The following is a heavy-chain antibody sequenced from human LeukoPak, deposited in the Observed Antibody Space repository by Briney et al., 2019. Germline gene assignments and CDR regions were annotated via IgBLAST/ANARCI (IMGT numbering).Heavy chain of an antibody. J-gene: IGHJ6*03. CDR2: IYPGDFDT. D-gene: IGHD2-2*02. Sequence: YQKMSGEGCRSRFTSDWLGRVRQMPRKGIEWMGIIYPGDFDTRSSRPFQDKVTIPAEKSISTASLQWSSRKASDTAMYYCARHIIVVVPAAIPSSMNYYMDVWGKGTTVTVPS. V-gene: IGHV5-51*01. CDR1: RSRFTSDW. CDR3: ARHIIVVVPAAIPSSMNYYMDV.